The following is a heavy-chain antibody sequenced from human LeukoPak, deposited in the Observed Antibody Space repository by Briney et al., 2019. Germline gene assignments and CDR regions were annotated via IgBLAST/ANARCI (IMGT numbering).Heavy chain of an antibody. V-gene: IGHV4-39*01. CDR1: GGSFSSSNYY. D-gene: IGHD5-12*01. CDR2: IYYRGST. CDR3: ARHQPAGYSGYYKWFDP. Sequence: SETLSLTCTVSGGSFSSSNYYWGWIRQPPGKGLEWIGSIYYRGSTYYNPSLKSRVAIAVDTSKKQFSLKLSSVTAADTAVYYCARHQPAGYSGYYKWFDPWGQGTLVTVSS. J-gene: IGHJ5*02.